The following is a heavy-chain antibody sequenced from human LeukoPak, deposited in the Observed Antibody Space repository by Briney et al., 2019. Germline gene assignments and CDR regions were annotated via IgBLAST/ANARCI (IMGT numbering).Heavy chain of an antibody. CDR2: ISSSSTYI. CDR1: GFXFSNYN. CDR3: ARDSGASGPSGRFDP. J-gene: IGHJ5*02. D-gene: IGHD3-10*01. V-gene: IGHV3-21*01. Sequence: GGSLRLSCAASGFXFSNYNINWVRQAPGKGLEWVSFISSSSTYILYADSVRGRFTISRDKANNSLYLQMNSLRAEDTAVYYCARDSGASGPSGRFDPWGQGTLVTVSS.